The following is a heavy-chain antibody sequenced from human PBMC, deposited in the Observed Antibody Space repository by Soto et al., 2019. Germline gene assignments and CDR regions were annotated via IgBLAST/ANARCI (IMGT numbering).Heavy chain of an antibody. V-gene: IGHV5-10-1*01. Sequence: GESLKISCKGSGYSFTCYWISWVRQMPGKGLGGVGRFYRSESYTXXSPSFQGXXTISAYKSISTXYLQWXSLEAWDTAMYYCARRSSTWSNWGQGTLVTSP. D-gene: IGHD6-13*01. J-gene: IGHJ4*02. CDR3: ARRSSTWSN. CDR1: GYSFTCYW. CDR2: FYRSESYT.